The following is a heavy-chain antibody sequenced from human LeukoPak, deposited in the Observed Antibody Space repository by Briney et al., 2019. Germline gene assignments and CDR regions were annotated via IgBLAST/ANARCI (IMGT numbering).Heavy chain of an antibody. CDR2: INAGNGNT. Sequence: ASVKVSCKASGYTFTSYAMHWVRQAPGQRLEWMGWINAGNGNTKYSQKFQGRVTITADKSTSTAYMELSSLRSEDTAVYYCARSLLYYYDSSGPRVPDLGYWGQGTLVTVSS. CDR3: ARSLLYYYDSSGPRVPDLGY. V-gene: IGHV1-3*01. J-gene: IGHJ4*02. D-gene: IGHD3-22*01. CDR1: GYTFTSYA.